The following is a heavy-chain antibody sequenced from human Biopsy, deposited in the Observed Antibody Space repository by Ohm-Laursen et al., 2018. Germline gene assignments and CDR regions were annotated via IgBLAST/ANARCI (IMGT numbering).Heavy chain of an antibody. D-gene: IGHD2/OR15-2a*01. CDR3: TRDTTYYAGTTYYDALDV. V-gene: IGHV3-7*01. J-gene: IGHJ3*01. CDR1: GLTFADYW. CDR2: IKRDGSQS. Sequence: SLRLSCAASGLTFADYWMNWVRRAPGKGLEWVANIKRDGSQSNHADSVKGRFTISRDNAKNSLYLQMNSLRAEDTAVYYCTRDTTYYAGTTYYDALDVWGQGTTVTVSS.